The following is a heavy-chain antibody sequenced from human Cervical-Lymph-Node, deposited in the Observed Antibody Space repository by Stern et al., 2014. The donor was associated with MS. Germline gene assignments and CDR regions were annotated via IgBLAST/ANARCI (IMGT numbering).Heavy chain of an antibody. D-gene: IGHD3-22*01. CDR2: ISSSSSYI. Sequence: EVQLVESGGGLVKPGGSLRLSCAASGFTFSSYSMNWVRQAPGKGLEWVSSISSSSSYIYYADSVKGRFTISRDNAKNSLYLQMNSLRAEDTAGYYCARFTYYYDSSGYDYWGQGTLVTVSS. CDR3: ARFTYYYDSSGYDY. J-gene: IGHJ4*02. CDR1: GFTFSSYS. V-gene: IGHV3-21*01.